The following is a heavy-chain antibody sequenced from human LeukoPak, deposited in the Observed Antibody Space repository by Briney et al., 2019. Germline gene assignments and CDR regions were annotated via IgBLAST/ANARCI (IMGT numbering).Heavy chain of an antibody. J-gene: IGHJ2*01. Sequence: PSETLSLTCAVSGGSISSGGYSWSWIRQPPGKGLEWIGYIYHSGSTYYNPSLKSRVTISVDRSKNQSSLKLSSVTAADTAVYYCARGGVARNDLWGRGTLVTVSS. V-gene: IGHV4-30-2*01. CDR1: GGSISSGGYS. CDR2: IYHSGST. CDR3: ARGGVARNDL.